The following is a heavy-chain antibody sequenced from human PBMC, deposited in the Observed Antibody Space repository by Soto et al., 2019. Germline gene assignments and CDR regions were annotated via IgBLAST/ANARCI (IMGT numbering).Heavy chain of an antibody. J-gene: IGHJ4*02. CDR3: SADLPDWGAYAFDY. CDR1: GFTFNGAW. CDR2: VKSKTNGGTV. V-gene: IGHV3-15*07. Sequence: GGSLRLSCAASGFTFNGAWMNWVRQAPGKGLEWVGRVKSKTNGGTVDYGAPVKGKITISRDDSANTVYLQMNSLSTEDSALYYCSADLPDWGAYAFDYWGQGTLVTVSS. D-gene: IGHD3-16*01.